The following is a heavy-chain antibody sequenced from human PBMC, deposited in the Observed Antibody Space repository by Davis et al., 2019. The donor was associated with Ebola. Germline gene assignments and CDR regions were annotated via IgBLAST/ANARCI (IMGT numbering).Heavy chain of an antibody. CDR2: VDRDGSQT. CDR1: GFTFSTYF. J-gene: IGHJ4*02. V-gene: IGHV3-7*01. CDR3: ARDDQEWLPHY. Sequence: PGGSLRLSCSASGFTFSTYFMHWVRQAPGKGLEWVATVDRDGSQTSYVDSVKGRFSISRDNSKNTVYLQMDSLRTEDTAVYYCARDDQEWLPHYWGQGTLVTVSS. D-gene: IGHD3-3*01.